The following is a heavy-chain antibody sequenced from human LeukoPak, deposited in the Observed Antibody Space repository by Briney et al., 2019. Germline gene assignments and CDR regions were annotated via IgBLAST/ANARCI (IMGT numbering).Heavy chain of an antibody. J-gene: IGHJ6*04. D-gene: IGHD2-2*01. CDR3: ARDMGDIVVVPAAPHGMDV. CDR1: GFTFSSYG. V-gene: IGHV3-33*01. Sequence: PGRSLRLSYAASGFTFSSYGMHWVRQAPGKGLEWVAVIWYDGSNKYYADSVKGRFTISRDNSKNTLYLQMNSLRAEDTAVYYCARDMGDIVVVPAAPHGMDVWGKGTTVTVSS. CDR2: IWYDGSNK.